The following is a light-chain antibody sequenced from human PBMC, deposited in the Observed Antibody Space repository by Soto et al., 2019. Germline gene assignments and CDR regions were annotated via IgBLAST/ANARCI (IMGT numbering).Light chain of an antibody. J-gene: IGLJ3*02. CDR2: EVS. CDR3: SSYTSISTRV. V-gene: IGLV2-14*01. CDR1: SSDVGSYNC. Sequence: QYALTQPASVSGSPGQSITISCTGTSSDVGSYNCVSWYQQHPGKAPKLMIYEVSNRPSGVANLFSGSKSGNAASLTISGLQAEDEANYYCSSYTSISTRVFGGGTQLTVL.